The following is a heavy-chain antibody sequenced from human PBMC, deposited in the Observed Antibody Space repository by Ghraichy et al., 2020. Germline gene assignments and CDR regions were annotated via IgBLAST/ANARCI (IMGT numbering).Heavy chain of an antibody. D-gene: IGHD3-9*01. Sequence: GGSLRLSCSGSGFTFSKFGMHWVRQAPGKGLEYVSTITSKGGRTHYADSVKGRFTISRDSSKNTVYLQMSSVTTYDTAVYYCVRGSDILTGSFYYWGQGTQVTVTS. CDR1: GFTFSKFG. J-gene: IGHJ4*02. CDR2: ITSKGGRT. V-gene: IGHV3-64D*09. CDR3: VRGSDILTGSFYY.